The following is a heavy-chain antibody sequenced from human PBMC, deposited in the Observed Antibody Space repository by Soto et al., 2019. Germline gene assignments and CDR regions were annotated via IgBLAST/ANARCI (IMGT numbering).Heavy chain of an antibody. V-gene: IGHV1-24*01. CDR2: FDPEDGET. D-gene: IGHD6-19*01. J-gene: IGHJ3*02. CDR1: GYTLTELS. Sequence: ASVKVSCKVSGYTLTELSMHWVRQAPGKGLGWMGGFDPEDGETIYAQKFQGRVTMTEDTSTDTAYMELSSLRSEDTAVYYCATAVAGTFAFDIWGQGTMVTVSS. CDR3: ATAVAGTFAFDI.